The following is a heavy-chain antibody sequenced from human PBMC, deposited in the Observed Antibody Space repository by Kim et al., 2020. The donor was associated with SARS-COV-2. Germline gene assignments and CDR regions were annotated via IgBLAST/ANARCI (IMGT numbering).Heavy chain of an antibody. CDR3: GRDRRGGSFAFDI. Sequence: SETLSLTCTVYGGSVSSGNYYWSWFRQPPGKGLEWIGYIHYSGSTNYNPSLKSPVTISVDTSKNQLSLNLRSVTAADTAVYYCGRDRRGGSFAFDIWG. CDR2: IHYSGST. J-gene: IGHJ3*02. V-gene: IGHV4-61*01. CDR1: GGSVSSGNYY. D-gene: IGHD3-16*01.